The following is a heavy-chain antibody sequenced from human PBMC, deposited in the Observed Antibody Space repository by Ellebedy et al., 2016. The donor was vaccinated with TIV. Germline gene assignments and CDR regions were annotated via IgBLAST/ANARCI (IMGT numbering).Heavy chain of an antibody. Sequence: GGSLRLXXAASGFTVSSNYMSWVRQAPGKGLEWVSVIYSGGSTYYADSVKGRFTISRDNSKNTLYLQMNSLRAEDTAVYYCASPYYGSGSYYLYWGQGTLVTVSS. J-gene: IGHJ4*02. V-gene: IGHV3-53*01. CDR1: GFTVSSNY. D-gene: IGHD3-10*01. CDR3: ASPYYGSGSYYLY. CDR2: IYSGGST.